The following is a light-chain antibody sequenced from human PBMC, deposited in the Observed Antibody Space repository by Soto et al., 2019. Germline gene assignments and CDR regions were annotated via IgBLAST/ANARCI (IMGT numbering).Light chain of an antibody. CDR3: QQYGGSPIT. Sequence: EIVLTQSPGSLSLSPGARATLSCRASQSVSSKVAWYQQKPGQAPKLLIFGASSRATGIPDRFSGSGSGTDFTLAISRLEPEDFALYYCQQYGGSPITFGQGTRLEIK. CDR1: QSVSSK. CDR2: GAS. V-gene: IGKV3-20*01. J-gene: IGKJ5*01.